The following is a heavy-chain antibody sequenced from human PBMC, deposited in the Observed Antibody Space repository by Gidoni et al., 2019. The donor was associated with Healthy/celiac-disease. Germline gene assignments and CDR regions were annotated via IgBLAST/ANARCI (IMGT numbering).Heavy chain of an antibody. V-gene: IGHV4-38-2*01. CDR2: FQHGGRT. Sequence: QVQLQESRPGLLKPSETLSLTCAVSGYSTSSGYYWGWLRQPPGKGLALIGSFQHGGRTHYNPSLKSRVTISVDTSKNQFSLKLSCVTAADTAVYYCARLSDGRRGYFDYWGQGTLVTVSS. J-gene: IGHJ4*02. D-gene: IGHD3-10*01. CDR1: GYSTSSGYY. CDR3: ARLSDGRRGYFDY.